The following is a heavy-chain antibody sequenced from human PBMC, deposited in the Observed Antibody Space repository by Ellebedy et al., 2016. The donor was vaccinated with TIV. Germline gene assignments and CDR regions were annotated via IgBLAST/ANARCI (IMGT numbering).Heavy chain of an antibody. J-gene: IGHJ6*02. V-gene: IGHV4-59*01. D-gene: IGHD2-2*01. Sequence: MPSETLSLTCTVSGGSISSYYWSWIRQPPGKGLEWHGYIYYSGSTNYNPSLKSRVTISVDTSKNQFTLKLSSVTAADTAVYYCARGRSGYCSSTSCYYYYYGMDVWGQGTTVTVSS. CDR3: ARGRSGYCSSTSCYYYYYGMDV. CDR2: IYYSGST. CDR1: GGSISSYY.